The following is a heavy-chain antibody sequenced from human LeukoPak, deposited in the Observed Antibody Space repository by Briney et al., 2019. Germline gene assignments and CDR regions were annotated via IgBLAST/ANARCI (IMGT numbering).Heavy chain of an antibody. V-gene: IGHV1-18*01. CDR3: ARRQGTTLSFDY. CDR2: INAYNGNT. Sequence: ASVKVSCKASGYTFTSYGFSWVRQARGQGLEWMGWINAYNGNTNYAQKLQGRVTMTTDTSTSTAYMELRSLRFDDTAVYYCARRQGTTLSFDYWGQGTLVTVSS. J-gene: IGHJ4*02. CDR1: GYTFTSYG. D-gene: IGHD1-1*01.